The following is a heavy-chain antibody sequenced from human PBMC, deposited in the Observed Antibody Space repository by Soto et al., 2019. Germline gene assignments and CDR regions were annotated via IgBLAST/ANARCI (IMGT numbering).Heavy chain of an antibody. CDR2: IYYSGTT. J-gene: IGHJ6*02. CDR3: ARDGYGGGDGDGMDV. D-gene: IGHD5-18*01. Sequence: PSETLSLTCTVSGGSISSGGYYWSWLRQHPGKGLEWIGYIYYSGTTYYTPSLKRRVTISVDTSKNQFSLKLSSVTAADTAVYYCARDGYGGGDGDGMDVWGQGTTVTVSS. CDR1: GGSISSGGYY. V-gene: IGHV4-31*03.